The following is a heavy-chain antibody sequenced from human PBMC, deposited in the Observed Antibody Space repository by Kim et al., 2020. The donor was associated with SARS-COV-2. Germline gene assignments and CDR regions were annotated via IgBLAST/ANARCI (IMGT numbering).Heavy chain of an antibody. CDR1: GYTFTSYY. J-gene: IGHJ6*02. CDR3: VRENSGSYWSTIGYYGMDV. Sequence: ASVKVSCKASGYTFTSYYMHWVRQAPGQGLEWMGIINPSGGSTNYAQKFQGRVTMTRDTSTSTVYMELSSLRSEDTAVYYCVRENSGSYWSTIGYYGMDVWGQGTTVTVSS. V-gene: IGHV1-46*01. D-gene: IGHD1-26*01. CDR2: INPSGGST.